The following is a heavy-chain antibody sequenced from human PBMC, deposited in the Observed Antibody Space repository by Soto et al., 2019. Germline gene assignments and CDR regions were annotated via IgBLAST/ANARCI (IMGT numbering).Heavy chain of an antibody. Sequence: ASVKVSCKVSGYTLTELSMHWVRQAPGKGLEWMGGFDPEDGETIYAQKFQGRVTMTEDTSTDTAYMELSSLRSEDTAVYYCVTSVAGGGYYFDYWGQGTLVTVSS. J-gene: IGHJ4*02. V-gene: IGHV1-24*01. CDR3: VTSVAGGGYYFDY. CDR1: GYTLTELS. CDR2: FDPEDGET. D-gene: IGHD6-19*01.